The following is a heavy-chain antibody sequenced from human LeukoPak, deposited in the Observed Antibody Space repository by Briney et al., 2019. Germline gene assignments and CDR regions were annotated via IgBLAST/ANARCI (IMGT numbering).Heavy chain of an antibody. D-gene: IGHD6-19*01. J-gene: IGHJ4*02. V-gene: IGHV3-64*02. CDR2: ISSNGGTT. Sequence: GGSLRLSCAASGFIFSNYGMHWVRQAPGRGLEFVSRISSNGGTTYYADSLKGRLTISRDNSKNTVYLQMASLRPEDMAVYYCARVPFSSGWYDYWGQGTLVTVSS. CDR3: ARVPFSSGWYDY. CDR1: GFIFSNYG.